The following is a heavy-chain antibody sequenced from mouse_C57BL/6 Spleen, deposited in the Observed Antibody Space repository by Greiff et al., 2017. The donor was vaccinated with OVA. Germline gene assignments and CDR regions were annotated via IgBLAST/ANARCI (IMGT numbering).Heavy chain of an antibody. D-gene: IGHD2-5*01. J-gene: IGHJ2*01. CDR1: GYTFTSYW. V-gene: IGHV1-52*01. CDR3: ARGGYYSNSDY. Sequence: QVQLQQPGAELVRPGSSVKLSCKASGYTFTSYWMHWVKQRPIQGLEWIGNIDPSDSETHYNQKFKDKATLTVDKSSSTAYMQLSSLTSEDSAVYYCARGGYYSNSDYWGQGTTLTVSS. CDR2: IDPSDSET.